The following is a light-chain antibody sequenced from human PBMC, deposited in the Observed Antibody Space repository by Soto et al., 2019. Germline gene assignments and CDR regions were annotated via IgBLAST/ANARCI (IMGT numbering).Light chain of an antibody. J-gene: IGLJ2*01. CDR3: AAWDDRLSGLV. Sequence: VVTQPPSVSGAPGQRVTISCSGSSSNIGAGYDVHWYQQLPGTAPRLLIYVSRNRPSGVPDRISGSKSGTSASLAISGLRSEDEADYYCAAWDDRLSGLVFGRGTKLTVL. CDR1: SSNIGAGYD. V-gene: IGLV1-40*01. CDR2: VSR.